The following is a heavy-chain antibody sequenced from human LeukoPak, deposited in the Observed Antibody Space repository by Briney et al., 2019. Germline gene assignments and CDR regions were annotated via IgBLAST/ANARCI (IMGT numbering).Heavy chain of an antibody. CDR3: ARDRSRVGATTGFDY. Sequence: GASVNVSRKASGGTFSRYAISWVRQAPGQGLEWMGRIIPILGIANYAQKFQGRVTITADKSTSTAYMELSSLRSEDTAVYYCARDRSRVGATTGFDYWGQGTLVTVSS. J-gene: IGHJ4*02. V-gene: IGHV1-69*04. CDR1: GGTFSRYA. D-gene: IGHD1-26*01. CDR2: IIPILGIA.